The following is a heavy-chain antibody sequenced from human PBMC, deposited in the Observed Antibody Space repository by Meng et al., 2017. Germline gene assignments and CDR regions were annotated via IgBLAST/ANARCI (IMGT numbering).Heavy chain of an antibody. Sequence: EVRLWGSGGGLVQPGGSLRLSCAASGFTFSNYAMSWVRQAPGKGLEWVSGIDGRGRTTYYADSLKGRFTISRDNSKNTLYLQMNSLRAEDTAVYFCAKDRLAGSTGTDYWGQGTLVTVSS. J-gene: IGHJ4*02. CDR1: GFTFSNYA. CDR2: IDGRGRTT. CDR3: AKDRLAGSTGTDY. V-gene: IGHV3-23*01. D-gene: IGHD4-11*01.